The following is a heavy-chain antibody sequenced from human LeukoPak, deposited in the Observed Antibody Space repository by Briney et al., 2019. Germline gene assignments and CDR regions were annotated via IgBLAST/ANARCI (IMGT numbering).Heavy chain of an antibody. D-gene: IGHD6-6*01. Sequence: GGSLRLSCAASGFTFSSYGMHWVRQAPGKGLEWVAFIRYDGSNKYYADSVKGRFTISRDNSKNTLYLQMNSLRAEDTAVYYCAKDRGSSPPGAFDIWGQGTMVTVSS. V-gene: IGHV3-30*02. J-gene: IGHJ3*02. CDR3: AKDRGSSPPGAFDI. CDR1: GFTFSSYG. CDR2: IRYDGSNK.